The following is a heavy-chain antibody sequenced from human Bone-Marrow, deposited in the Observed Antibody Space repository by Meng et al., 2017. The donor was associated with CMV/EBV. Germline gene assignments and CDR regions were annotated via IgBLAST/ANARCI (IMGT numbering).Heavy chain of an antibody. V-gene: IGHV3-23*01. D-gene: IGHD6-13*01. CDR1: GFTFSSYA. Sequence: GGSLRLSCAASGFTFSSYAMSWVRQAPGKGLEWVSAISGSGGSTYYADSVKGRFTISRDNSKNTLYLQMNSLRAEDTAVYYCAKDREDIAAASDGFDYWGQGTLVTFSS. J-gene: IGHJ4*02. CDR3: AKDREDIAAASDGFDY. CDR2: ISGSGGST.